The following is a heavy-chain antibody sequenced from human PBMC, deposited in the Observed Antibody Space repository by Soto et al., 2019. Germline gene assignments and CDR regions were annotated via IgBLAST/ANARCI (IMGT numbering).Heavy chain of an antibody. CDR3: ARSNITYGMDV. J-gene: IGHJ6*02. V-gene: IGHV4-59*08. CDR1: GGSISSYY. D-gene: IGHD3-10*01. Sequence: QVQLQESGPGLVKPSETLSLTCTVSGGSISSYYWSWIRQPPGKGLEWIGYIYYSGSTNYNPSLKSXXTXSXXTSKNQFSLKLSSVTAADTAVYYCARSNITYGMDVWGQGTTVTVSS. CDR2: IYYSGST.